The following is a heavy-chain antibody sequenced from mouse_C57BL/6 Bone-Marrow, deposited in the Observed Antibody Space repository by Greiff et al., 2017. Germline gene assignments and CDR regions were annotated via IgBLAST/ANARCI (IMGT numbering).Heavy chain of an antibody. CDR3: ARSVTTVVATNSGYGDV. D-gene: IGHD1-1*01. V-gene: IGHV1-69*01. J-gene: IGHJ1*03. CDR1: GYTFTSYW. CDR2: IDPSDSCT. Sequence: QVQLQQPRAELVMPGASVKLSCKASGYTFTSYWMHWVKQSPGQGLEWIGEIDPSDSCTSYNQKFKGKSTLPVDKSSSPAYMQLSSLTSEESEVYYCARSVTTVVATNSGYGDVWGTGTTVTVSS.